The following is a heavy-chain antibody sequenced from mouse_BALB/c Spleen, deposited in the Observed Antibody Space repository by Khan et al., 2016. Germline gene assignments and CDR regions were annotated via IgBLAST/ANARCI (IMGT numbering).Heavy chain of an antibody. CDR2: IHYSGGT. CDR1: GYSITSGYS. V-gene: IGHV3-1*02. CDR3: TRSHGYYAMDY. J-gene: IGHJ4*01. Sequence: EVKLLESGPDLVTPSQSLSLTCTVTGYSITSGYSWHWIRQFPGNKLEWMGYIHYSGGTKYIPSLKSRISITRDTSKNQFFLQLNSVTPEDTATYCCTRSHGYYAMDYWGQGTSVTVSS.